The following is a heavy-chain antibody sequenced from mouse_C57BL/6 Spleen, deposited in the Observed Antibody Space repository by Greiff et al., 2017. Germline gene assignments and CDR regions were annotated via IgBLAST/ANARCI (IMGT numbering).Heavy chain of an antibody. CDR1: GYTFTSYW. D-gene: IGHD1-1*01. CDR2: IHPSDSDT. V-gene: IGHV1-74*01. J-gene: IGHJ3*01. Sequence: QVQLQQPGAELVKPGASVKVSCKASGYTFTSYWMHWVKQRPGQGLEWIGRIHPSDSDTNSNQQFKGKATLTVDKSSSQAYMQLSSLTSEDSAVYYCAIKEGYYYYGSEGFAYWGQGTLVTVSA. CDR3: AIKEGYYYYGSEGFAY.